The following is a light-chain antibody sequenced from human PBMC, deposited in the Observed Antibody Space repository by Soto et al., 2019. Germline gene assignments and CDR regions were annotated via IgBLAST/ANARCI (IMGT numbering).Light chain of an antibody. V-gene: IGLV1-40*01. CDR2: GNS. Sequence: VLTQPPSVSGAPGQRVTISCTGSSSNIGAGYDVHWYQQLPGTAPKLLIYGNSNRPSGVPDRFSGSKSGTSASLAIAGLQAEDEADYYCQSYDSSLSGVVFGGGTLLTVL. CDR3: QSYDSSLSGVV. J-gene: IGLJ2*01. CDR1: SSNIGAGYD.